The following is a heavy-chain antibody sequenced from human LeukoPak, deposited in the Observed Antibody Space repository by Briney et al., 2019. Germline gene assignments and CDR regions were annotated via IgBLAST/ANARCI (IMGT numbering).Heavy chain of an antibody. D-gene: IGHD6-13*01. CDR3: AVAGDQSYTSSWYYYYGMDV. V-gene: IGHV4-30-4*01. Sequence: SETLSLTCTISGGSISSGDYFWTWIRQTPGKGLEWIGNIYYSGSTYYNPSLKSRVTFSLDTSKSQFSLKLNSVTAADTAVYYCAVAGDQSYTSSWYYYYGMDVWGQGTTVTVSS. J-gene: IGHJ6*02. CDR2: IYYSGST. CDR1: GGSISSGDYF.